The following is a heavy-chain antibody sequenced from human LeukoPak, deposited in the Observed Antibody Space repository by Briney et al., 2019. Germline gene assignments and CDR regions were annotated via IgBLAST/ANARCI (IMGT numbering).Heavy chain of an antibody. V-gene: IGHV1-69*05. CDR1: GGTFSSYA. J-gene: IGHJ2*01. Sequence: SVKVSCKASGGTFSSYAISWVRQAPGQGLEWMGGIIPIFGTANYAQKFQGRVTITTDESTSTAYMELSSLRSEVTAVYYCARAYYYDSSEYWYFDLWGRGTLVTVSS. D-gene: IGHD3-22*01. CDR2: IIPIFGTA. CDR3: ARAYYYDSSEYWYFDL.